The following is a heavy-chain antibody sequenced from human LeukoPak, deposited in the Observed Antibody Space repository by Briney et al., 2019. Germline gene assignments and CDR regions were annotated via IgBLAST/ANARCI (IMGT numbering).Heavy chain of an antibody. CDR3: AKDRYGSDAFDI. J-gene: IGHJ3*02. CDR1: GFTFSSYG. Sequence: GGSLRLSCAASGFTFSSYGMHWVRQAPGKGLEWVAVISYDGGNKYYADSVKGRFTISRDNSKNTLYLQMNTLRAEDTAVYYCAKDRYGSDAFDIWGQGTMVTVSS. D-gene: IGHD1-1*01. CDR2: ISYDGGNK. V-gene: IGHV3-30*18.